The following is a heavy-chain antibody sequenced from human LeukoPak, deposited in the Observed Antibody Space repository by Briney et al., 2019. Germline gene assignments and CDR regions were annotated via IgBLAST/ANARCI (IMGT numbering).Heavy chain of an antibody. V-gene: IGHV4-38-2*02. CDR3: ARGMVRGVIVDY. J-gene: IGHJ4*02. CDR2: IYHSGGT. CDR1: GNSIRTGYY. D-gene: IGHD3-10*01. Sequence: SETLSLTCTVSGNSIRTGYYWGWIRPPPGKGLEWIGMIYHSGGTYYNLSLKSRVNISEDTSRNQFSLKLSSVTAADTAVYYCARGMVRGVIVDYWSQGTLVTVSS.